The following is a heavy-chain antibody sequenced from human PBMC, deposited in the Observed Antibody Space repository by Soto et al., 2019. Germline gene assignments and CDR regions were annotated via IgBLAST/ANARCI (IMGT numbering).Heavy chain of an antibody. CDR3: ARDLGDGYYNY. V-gene: IGHV4-30-4*01. CDR1: GGSISSGDYY. CDR2: IYYSGST. J-gene: IGHJ4*02. Sequence: SETLSLTCTVSGGSISSGDYYWSWIRQPPGKGLEWIGYIYYSGSTYYNPSLKSRVTISVDTSKNQFSLKLSSVTAADTAVYYCARDLGDGYYNYWGQGTLVTVSS. D-gene: IGHD1-26*01.